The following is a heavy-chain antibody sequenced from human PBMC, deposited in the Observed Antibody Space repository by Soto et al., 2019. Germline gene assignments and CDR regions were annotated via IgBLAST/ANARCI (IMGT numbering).Heavy chain of an antibody. CDR1: GYTFTNYA. CDR2: INAGNGNT. D-gene: IGHD4-17*01. Sequence: QVQLVQSGAEVKKPGASVKVSCKASGYTFTNYAMHWVRQAPGQRLEWMGWINAGNGNTKYSQKFQGRVTITRETSASTASMELSSLRSEDTAVYSCARDTAPSDVWGQGTTVTGSS. V-gene: IGHV1-3*01. CDR3: ARDTAPSDV. J-gene: IGHJ6*02.